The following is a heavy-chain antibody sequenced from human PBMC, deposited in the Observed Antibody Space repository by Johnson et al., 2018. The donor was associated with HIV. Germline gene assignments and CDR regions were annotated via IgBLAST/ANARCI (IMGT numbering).Heavy chain of an antibody. CDR3: ARDQGITGGDAFDI. CDR1: GFPFSSYA. D-gene: IGHD7-27*01. CDR2: ISNDGSDK. V-gene: IGHV3-30*04. J-gene: IGHJ3*02. Sequence: QVQLVESGGGVVQPGRSPRLSCVASGFPFSSYAMDWVRQAPGKGLEWVAVISNDGSDKYYADSVKGRFTISRDNSKNTLYLQMNSLRAEDTAVYYCARDQGITGGDAFDIWGQGTMVTVSS.